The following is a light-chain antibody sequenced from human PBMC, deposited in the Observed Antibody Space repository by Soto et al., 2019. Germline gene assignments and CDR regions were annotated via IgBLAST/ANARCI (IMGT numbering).Light chain of an antibody. CDR2: GAS. J-gene: IGKJ3*01. Sequence: EIVMTQSPGTLSVSPGERATLSCRASQSVSSNLAWYQQKPGQASRLLIYGASTRTTGIPARFSGSGSETEFTLNISSLRSEDFAVYYCQQYNNWPRRAVTFGRGTNVDIK. V-gene: IGKV3D-15*01. CDR3: QQYNNWPRRAVT. CDR1: QSVSSN.